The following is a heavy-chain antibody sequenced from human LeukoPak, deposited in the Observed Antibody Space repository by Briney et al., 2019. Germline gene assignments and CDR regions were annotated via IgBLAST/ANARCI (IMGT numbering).Heavy chain of an antibody. Sequence: SETLSLTCTVSGGSISSYYWSWLRQPPGKGLEWIVYTYYSGSTNYNPSLKSRATISVDTSKNQFSLKLSSVNAADTAVYYGARVRTYYYGSGSYYTIFFDYWGQGTLVTVSS. V-gene: IGHV4-59*12. J-gene: IGHJ4*02. CDR1: GGSISSYY. CDR3: ARVRTYYYGSGSYYTIFFDY. CDR2: TYYSGST. D-gene: IGHD3-10*01.